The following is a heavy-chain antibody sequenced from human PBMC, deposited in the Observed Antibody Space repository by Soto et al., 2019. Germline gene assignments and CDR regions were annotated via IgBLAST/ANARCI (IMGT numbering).Heavy chain of an antibody. CDR2: ISYDGSNK. CDR3: ARAPIVELYFDY. CDR1: GFTFSSYA. Sequence: PGGSLRLSCAASGFTFSSYAMRWVRQAPGKGLEWVAVISYDGSNKYYADSVKGRFTISRDNSKNTLYLQMNSLRAEDTAVYYCARAPIVELYFDYWGQGTLVTVSS. D-gene: IGHD1-1*01. V-gene: IGHV3-30-3*01. J-gene: IGHJ4*02.